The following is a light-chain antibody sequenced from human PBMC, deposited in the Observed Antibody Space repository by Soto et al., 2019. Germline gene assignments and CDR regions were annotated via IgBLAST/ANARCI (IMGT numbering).Light chain of an antibody. V-gene: IGKV3D-15*01. CDR1: QSVSSN. CDR3: QQRRNWPPLT. Sequence: IMMTQSPATLSVSPGERATLSCRASQSVSSNLAWYQQKPGQAPRLLIYGASTRATGIPARFSGSGSGTDFTLTISSLEPEDFAVYYCQQRRNWPPLTFGGGTKVDIK. CDR2: GAS. J-gene: IGKJ4*01.